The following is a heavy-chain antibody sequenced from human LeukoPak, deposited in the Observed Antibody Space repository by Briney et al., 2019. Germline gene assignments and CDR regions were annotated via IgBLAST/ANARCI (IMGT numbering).Heavy chain of an antibody. J-gene: IGHJ4*02. D-gene: IGHD6-13*01. CDR2: VNSGGSP. V-gene: IGHV3-66*02. CDR1: GFTFSDNY. Sequence: GGSLRLSCAASGFTFSDNYMTWVRQAPGKGLEWVSSVNSGGSPYYADSVKGRFTISRDNSKNTLYLQMNTLRADDTAVYYCAKDHGSSDWYYFDYWGQGTLVTVSS. CDR3: AKDHGSSDWYYFDY.